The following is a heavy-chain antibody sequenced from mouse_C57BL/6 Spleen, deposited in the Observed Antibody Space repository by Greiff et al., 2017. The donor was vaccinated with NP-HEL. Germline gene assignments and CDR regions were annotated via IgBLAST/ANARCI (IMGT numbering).Heavy chain of an antibody. Sequence: QVHVKQSGAELAKPGASVKLSCKASGYTFTSYWMHWVKQRPGQGLEWIGYINPSSGYTKYNQKFKDKATLTADKSSSTAYMQLSSLTYEDSAVYYCARGDYDSPWFAYWGQGTLVTVSA. CDR1: GYTFTSYW. V-gene: IGHV1-7*01. CDR2: INPSSGYT. D-gene: IGHD2-4*01. J-gene: IGHJ3*01. CDR3: ARGDYDSPWFAY.